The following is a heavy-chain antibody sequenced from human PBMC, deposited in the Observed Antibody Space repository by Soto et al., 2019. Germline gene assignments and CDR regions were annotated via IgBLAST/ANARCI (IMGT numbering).Heavy chain of an antibody. Sequence: PGGSLRLSCASSGFTLSSCSLHWVRQPPGKGLEWVAFISKDGGTEYYADSVRGRFTISRDRSKTTLYLEMTSLTTKDTAVYFCARDVGFGDVSPRTYFHYAMEVWGRGTTVTVSS. J-gene: IGHJ6*02. CDR1: GFTLSSCS. D-gene: IGHD3-10*01. CDR3: ARDVGFGDVSPRTYFHYAMEV. CDR2: ISKDGGTE. V-gene: IGHV3-30*04.